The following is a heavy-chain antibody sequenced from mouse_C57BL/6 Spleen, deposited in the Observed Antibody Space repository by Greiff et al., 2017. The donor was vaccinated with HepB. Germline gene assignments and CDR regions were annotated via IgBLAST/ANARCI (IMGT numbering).Heavy chain of an antibody. J-gene: IGHJ4*01. CDR3: ARWRGYTMDY. Sequence: EVKVEESGGGLVQPGGSLSLSCAASGFTFTDYYMSWVRQPPGKALEWLGFIRNKANGYTTEYSASVKGRFTISRDNSQSILYLQMNALRAEDSATYYCARWRGYTMDYWGQGTSVTVSS. CDR1: GFTFTDYY. V-gene: IGHV7-3*01. CDR2: IRNKANGYTT.